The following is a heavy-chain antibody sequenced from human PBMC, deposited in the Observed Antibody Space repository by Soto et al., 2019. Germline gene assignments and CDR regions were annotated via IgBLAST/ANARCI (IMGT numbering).Heavy chain of an antibody. Sequence: QMQLVQSGPEVKKPGTSVKVSCKASGFTFTSSAVQWVRQARGQRLEWIGWIVVGSGNTNYAQKFQERVTITRDMSTSTAYMELSSLRSEDTAVYYCAAGYMVRGVIDYYYYYGMDVWGQGTTVTVSS. CDR1: GFTFTSSA. CDR3: AAGYMVRGVIDYYYYYGMDV. J-gene: IGHJ6*02. D-gene: IGHD3-10*01. V-gene: IGHV1-58*01. CDR2: IVVGSGNT.